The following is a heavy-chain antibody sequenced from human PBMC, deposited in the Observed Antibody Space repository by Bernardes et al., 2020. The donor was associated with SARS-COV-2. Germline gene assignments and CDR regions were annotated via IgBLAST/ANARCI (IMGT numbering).Heavy chain of an antibody. D-gene: IGHD4-17*01. Sequence: GRSLRLSCAASGFSPSSYAMTWVRQAPGKGLEWISYSSFSGFNSDYAGSVKGRFTVSRDNAKNSLYLEMHSLRAEDSGVYYCARGHGWDYWGQGTLVTVSS. CDR2: SSFSGFNS. CDR1: GFSPSSYA. J-gene: IGHJ4*02. CDR3: ARGHGWDY. V-gene: IGHV3-48*03.